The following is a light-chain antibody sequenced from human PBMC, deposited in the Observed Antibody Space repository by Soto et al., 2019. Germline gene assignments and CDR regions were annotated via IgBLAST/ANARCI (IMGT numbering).Light chain of an antibody. J-gene: IGLJ3*02. Sequence: QSVLTQPPSVSGAPGQRVTISCTGSTSNIGAGYDVHWYQQVPGTTPKLLIYANNNRPSGVPDRFSGSKSGASASLAISGLRADDAGDYYCATWDDSLSGRVFGGGTKLTVL. V-gene: IGLV1-40*01. CDR2: ANN. CDR3: ATWDDSLSGRV. CDR1: TSNIGAGYD.